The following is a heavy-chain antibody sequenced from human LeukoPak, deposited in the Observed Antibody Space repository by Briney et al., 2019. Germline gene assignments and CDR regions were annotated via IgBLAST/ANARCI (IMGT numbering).Heavy chain of an antibody. CDR2: INSDGSST. CDR3: ARVWVDCSSTSCYLNYFDY. D-gene: IGHD2-2*01. Sequence: GGSLRLSCAASGFTFSSYWMHWVRQAPGKGLVRVSRINSDGSSTSYADSVKGRFTISRDNAKNTLYLQMNSLRAEDTAVYYCARVWVDCSSTSCYLNYFDYWGQGTLVTVSS. J-gene: IGHJ4*02. V-gene: IGHV3-74*01. CDR1: GFTFSSYW.